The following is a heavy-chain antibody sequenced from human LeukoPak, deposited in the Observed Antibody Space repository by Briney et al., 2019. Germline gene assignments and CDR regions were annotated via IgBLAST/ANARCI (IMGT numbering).Heavy chain of an antibody. CDR1: GGSISSYY. J-gene: IGHJ4*02. CDR3: AGGLDSSGYEPIDY. Sequence: SETLSLTCTVSGGSISSYYWSWIRQPPGKGLEWIGYIYYSGSTNYNPSLKSRVTISVDTSKNQFSLKLSSVTAADTVVYYCAGGLDSSGYEPIDYWGQGTLVTVSS. V-gene: IGHV4-59*01. CDR2: IYYSGST. D-gene: IGHD3-22*01.